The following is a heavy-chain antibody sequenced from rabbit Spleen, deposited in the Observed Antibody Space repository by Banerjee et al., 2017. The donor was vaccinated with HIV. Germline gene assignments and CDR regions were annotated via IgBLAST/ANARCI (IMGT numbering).Heavy chain of an antibody. CDR1: GFSFSDKEV. CDR3: ARVSESSGWGEDL. V-gene: IGHV1S45*01. D-gene: IGHD4-1*01. J-gene: IGHJ4*01. Sequence: QEQLEESGGGLVKPEGSLTLTCKASGFSFSDKEVMCWVRQAPGKGLEWIGCINSITGKTVYATWAKGRFTISRASSTTVFLQMTSLTAADTATYFCARVSESSGWGEDLWGQGTLVTVS. CDR2: INSITGKT.